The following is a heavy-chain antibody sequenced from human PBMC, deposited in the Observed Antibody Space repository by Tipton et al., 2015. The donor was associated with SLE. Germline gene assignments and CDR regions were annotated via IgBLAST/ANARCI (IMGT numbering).Heavy chain of an antibody. J-gene: IGHJ1*01. CDR1: GYTFTNYW. Sequence: VQLVQSGAEVKEPGESLKISCKGSGYTFTNYWIGWVRQMAGKGLEWMGIIYPGDSETRYSPSFQGQVTMSADKSFSTAYLQWSSLGASDTAMYYCARHSTRGYSSGYPHWGQGTLVTVSS. CDR2: IYPGDSET. CDR3: ARHSTRGYSSGYPH. D-gene: IGHD5-18*01. V-gene: IGHV5-51*01.